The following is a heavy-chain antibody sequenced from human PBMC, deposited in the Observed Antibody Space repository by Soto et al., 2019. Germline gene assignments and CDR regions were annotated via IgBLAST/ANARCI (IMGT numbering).Heavy chain of an antibody. D-gene: IGHD2-15*01. Sequence: QVQLVQSGAEVKKPGASVKVSCKASGYTFTSYYMHWVRQAPGQGLEWMGIINPSGGSTSYAQKFHGRVTMTRDTSTSTVYMELSCLRSEDTAVYYCARVGQYCSGGSCALDYWGQGTLVTVSS. J-gene: IGHJ4*02. CDR2: INPSGGST. V-gene: IGHV1-46*01. CDR3: ARVGQYCSGGSCALDY. CDR1: GYTFTSYY.